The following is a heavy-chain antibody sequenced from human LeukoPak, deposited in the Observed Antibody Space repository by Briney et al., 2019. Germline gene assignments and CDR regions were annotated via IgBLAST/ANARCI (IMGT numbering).Heavy chain of an antibody. D-gene: IGHD6-13*01. CDR1: GGTFSSYA. J-gene: IGHJ4*02. Sequence: SVKVSCKASGGTFSSYAISWVRQAPGQGLEWMGRIIPILGIANYAQKFQGRVTITADKSTSTAYMELSSLRSEDTAVYYCARGAAAYLTPFDYWGQGTLVTVSS. CDR2: IIPILGIA. CDR3: ARGAAAYLTPFDY. V-gene: IGHV1-69*04.